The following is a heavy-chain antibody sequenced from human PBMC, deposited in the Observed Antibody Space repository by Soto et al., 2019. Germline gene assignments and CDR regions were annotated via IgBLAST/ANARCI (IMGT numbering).Heavy chain of an antibody. CDR1: GFTFSSYA. D-gene: IGHD3-3*01. CDR3: AKRGVDFRSGYYYYFDY. J-gene: IGHJ4*02. Sequence: GGSRRLSCAASGFTFSSYAMSWVRQAPGEGLEWLSTIGGRGVTAFYADSVKGRFTISRDNSKDTLYLQMNSLRVEDTAVYYCAKRGVDFRSGYYYYFDYCGLGALVTVSS. V-gene: IGHV3-23*01. CDR2: IGGRGVTA.